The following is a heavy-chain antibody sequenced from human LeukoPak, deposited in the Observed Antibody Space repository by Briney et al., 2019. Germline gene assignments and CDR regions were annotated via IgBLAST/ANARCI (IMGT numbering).Heavy chain of an antibody. J-gene: IGHJ5*02. CDR3: TRDPPAVAINTYA. V-gene: IGHV3-66*01. D-gene: IGHD6-13*01. Sequence: GGSLGLSCAASGVSVSSNFMIWVRQAPGKGLEWVSLIYSGGETSYADSVKGRFSISRDNSKNTLYLQTNSLRVEDTAVYYCTRDPPAVAINTYAWGQGTLVTVSS. CDR1: GVSVSSNF. CDR2: IYSGGET.